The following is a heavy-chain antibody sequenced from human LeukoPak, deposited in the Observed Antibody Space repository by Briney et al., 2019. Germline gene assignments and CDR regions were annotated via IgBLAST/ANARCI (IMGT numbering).Heavy chain of an antibody. Sequence: GGSLRLSCAASGNYWMHWVRQVQGKGLVWVSHINSDGSWTSYADSVKGRFTISKDNAKNTVYLQMNSLRAEDTAVYYCVSFYETYWGRGTLVTVSS. D-gene: IGHD2/OR15-2a*01. CDR2: INSDGSWT. J-gene: IGHJ4*02. CDR1: GNYW. CDR3: VSFYETY. V-gene: IGHV3-74*01.